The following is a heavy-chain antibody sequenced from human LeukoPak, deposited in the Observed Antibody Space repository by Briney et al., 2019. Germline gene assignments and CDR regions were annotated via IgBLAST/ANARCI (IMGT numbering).Heavy chain of an antibody. CDR3: ARGYSRAAFDI. Sequence: GGSLRLSCAASGFTFSSYSMNWVRQAPGKGLEWVSFISSTGGTIYYADAVKGRFTVSRDNAKNSLLLQMNSLRAEDTALYYCARGYSRAAFDIWGQGTMVTVSS. D-gene: IGHD2-15*01. V-gene: IGHV3-48*01. CDR1: GFTFSSYS. CDR2: ISSTGGTI. J-gene: IGHJ3*02.